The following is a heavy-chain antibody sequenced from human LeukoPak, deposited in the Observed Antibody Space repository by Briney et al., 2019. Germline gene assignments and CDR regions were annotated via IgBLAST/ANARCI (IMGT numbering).Heavy chain of an antibody. J-gene: IGHJ4*02. V-gene: IGHV4-31*11. CDR3: ARDLRLGELSYFDY. CDR2: IYYSGST. Sequence: SETLSLTCAVYGGSFSSYYWSWIRQHPGKGLEWIGYIYYSGSTYYNPSLKSRVTISVDTSKNQFSLKLSSVTAADTAVYYCARDLRLGELSYFDYWGQGTLVTVSS. CDR1: GGSFSSYY. D-gene: IGHD2-21*01.